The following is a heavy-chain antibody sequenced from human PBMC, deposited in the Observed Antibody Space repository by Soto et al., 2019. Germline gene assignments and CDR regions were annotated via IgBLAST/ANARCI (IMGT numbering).Heavy chain of an antibody. V-gene: IGHV4-59*06. CDR2: IYYSGST. CDR3: ARGPPLL. Sequence: LSLTCTVSGGSISNYYWSWIRQHPGKGLEWIGSIYYSGSTYYNPSLKSRVTISVDTSKNQFSLKLSSVTAADTAVYYCARGPPLLWGQGTLVTVSS. J-gene: IGHJ4*02. CDR1: GGSISNYY.